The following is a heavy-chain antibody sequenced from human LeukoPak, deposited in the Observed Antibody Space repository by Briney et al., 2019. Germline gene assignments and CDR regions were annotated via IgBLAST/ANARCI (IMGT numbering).Heavy chain of an antibody. D-gene: IGHD1-1*01. CDR1: GFTFDIHG. J-gene: IGHJ4*02. Sequence: PGGSLILSCAASGFTFDIHGMHWVRQAPGKGLEWVAVIWHDGSNEYYEDSVKGRFTISRDNSKNTLYLQMDSLRAEDTAVYYCARNNWNSRTQRWFYFDYWGQGTLVTVSS. CDR2: IWHDGSNE. CDR3: ARNNWNSRTQRWFYFDY. V-gene: IGHV3-33*01.